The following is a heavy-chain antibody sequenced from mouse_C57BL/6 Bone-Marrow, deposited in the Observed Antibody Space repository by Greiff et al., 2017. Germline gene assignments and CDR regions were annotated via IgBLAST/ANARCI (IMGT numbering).Heavy chain of an antibody. J-gene: IGHJ3*01. Sequence: VQLQESGAELVRPGTSVKMSCKASGYTFTNYWIGWAKQRPGHGLEWIGDIYPGGGYTNYNEKFKGKATLTADKSSSTAYMQFSSLTSEDSAIYYSARVDYYGSSFAYWGQGTLVTVSA. CDR3: ARVDYYGSSFAY. D-gene: IGHD1-1*01. CDR1: GYTFTNYW. V-gene: IGHV1-63*01. CDR2: IYPGGGYT.